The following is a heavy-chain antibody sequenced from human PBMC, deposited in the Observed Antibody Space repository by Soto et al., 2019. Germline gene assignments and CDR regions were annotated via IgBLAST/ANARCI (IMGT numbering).Heavy chain of an antibody. Sequence: GGSLRLSCAASGFTFSSYWMSWVRQAPGKGLEWVANIKQDGSEKYYVDSVKGRFTISRDNAKNSLYLQMISLRAEDTAVYYCARLGYCSGGSCYEGGYYYYYMDVWGKGTTVTVSS. CDR3: ARLGYCSGGSCYEGGYYYYYMDV. CDR1: GFTFSSYW. V-gene: IGHV3-7*01. CDR2: IKQDGSEK. D-gene: IGHD2-15*01. J-gene: IGHJ6*03.